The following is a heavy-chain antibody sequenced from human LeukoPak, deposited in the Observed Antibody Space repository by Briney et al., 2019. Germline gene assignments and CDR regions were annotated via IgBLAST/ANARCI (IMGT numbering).Heavy chain of an antibody. V-gene: IGHV3-23*01. CDR2: ISGSGGST. Sequence: GGSLRLSCAAPGFTFSSYALSWVRQGPGKGLEWVSDISGSGGSTYYADSVEGRCTISRDNSKKTLYLQMNSRIAEDTAVYYCAKDGRNPTYYYYGMDVWGQGTTVTASS. CDR3: AKDGRNPTYYYYGMDV. CDR1: GFTFSSYA. J-gene: IGHJ6*02. D-gene: IGHD1-26*01.